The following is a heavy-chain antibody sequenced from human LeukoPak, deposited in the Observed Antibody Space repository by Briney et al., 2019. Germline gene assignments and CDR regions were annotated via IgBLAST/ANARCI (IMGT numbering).Heavy chain of an antibody. J-gene: IGHJ2*01. Sequence: PSETLSLTCTVFGDSLNNYYGSWIRQPPGKGLEWIGYIYYTGSTNYNPSVKSRLTISVDTSMNQFSLKLSSVTAADTAVYYCARGRYCSGGSCYTDWYFDLWGRGTLVTVSP. CDR3: ARGRYCSGGSCYTDWYFDL. D-gene: IGHD2-15*01. V-gene: IGHV4-59*01. CDR2: IYYTGST. CDR1: GDSLNNYY.